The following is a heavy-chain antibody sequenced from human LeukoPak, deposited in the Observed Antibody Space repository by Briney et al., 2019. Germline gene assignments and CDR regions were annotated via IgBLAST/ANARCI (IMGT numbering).Heavy chain of an antibody. CDR2: ISYDGTNK. Sequence: GSLRLSCAASGFTFNTHAIHWVRQTPGKGLQWVAVISYDGTNKYYADSVKGRFTISRDNSKNTMYPQMNSLSAEDTAVYYCAKDPGYYDSTAYIFEYWGQGTLVTVSS. CDR1: GFTFNTHA. D-gene: IGHD3-22*01. J-gene: IGHJ4*02. V-gene: IGHV3-30*18. CDR3: AKDPGYYDSTAYIFEY.